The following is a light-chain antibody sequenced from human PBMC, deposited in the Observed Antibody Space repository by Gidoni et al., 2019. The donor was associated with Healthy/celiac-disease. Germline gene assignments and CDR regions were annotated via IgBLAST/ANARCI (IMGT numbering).Light chain of an antibody. CDR3: QQSYTTPTT. CDR2: TAS. Sequence: DIQMTQSPSSLSASIGDRVTITCRASQSISSYLNWYQQKPGKAPKLLMYTASSLQSGVPSRFSGSGSGTDFTLTISSLQREDFATYYCQQSYTTPTTFXGXTKVAIK. J-gene: IGKJ4*01. V-gene: IGKV1-39*01. CDR1: QSISSY.